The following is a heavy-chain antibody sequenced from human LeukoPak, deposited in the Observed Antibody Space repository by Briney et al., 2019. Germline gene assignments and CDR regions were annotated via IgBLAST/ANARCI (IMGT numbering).Heavy chain of an antibody. CDR3: ARIESGYDYGAYGMDV. J-gene: IGHJ6*02. V-gene: IGHV5-51*01. Sequence: GESLKISCKGSGYNFTSYWIGWVRQMPGKGLEWMGIIYPGDSETRYSPSFQGQVTMSADKSISTAYLQWSSLKASDTAMYYCARIESGYDYGAYGMDVWGQGTTVTVSS. CDR2: IYPGDSET. CDR1: GYNFTSYW. D-gene: IGHD5-12*01.